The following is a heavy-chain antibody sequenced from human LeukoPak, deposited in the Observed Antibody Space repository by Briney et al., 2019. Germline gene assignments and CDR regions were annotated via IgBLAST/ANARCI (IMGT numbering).Heavy chain of an antibody. CDR3: ARDHRRIAVAGTCQGY. Sequence: GASVKVSCKASGYTFTSYGISWVRQAPGQGLEWMGWICAYNGNTNYAQKLRGRVTMTTDTSTSTAYMELRSLRSDDTAVYYCARDHRRIAVAGTCQGYWGQGTLVTVSS. J-gene: IGHJ4*02. V-gene: IGHV1-18*01. CDR1: GYTFTSYG. CDR2: ICAYNGNT. D-gene: IGHD6-19*01.